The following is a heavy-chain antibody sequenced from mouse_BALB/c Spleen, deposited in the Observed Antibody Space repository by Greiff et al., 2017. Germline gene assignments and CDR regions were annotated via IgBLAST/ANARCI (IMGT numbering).Heavy chain of an antibody. CDR3: TRGDYRYYCDY. Sequence: QVQLKESGAELVRPGASVTLSCKASGYTFTDYEMHWVKQTPVHGLEWIGAIDPETGGTAYNQKFKGKATLTADKSSSTAYMELRSLTSEDSAVYYCTRGDYRYYCDYWGQGTTLTVSS. J-gene: IGHJ2*01. V-gene: IGHV1-15*01. D-gene: IGHD2-14*01. CDR1: GYTFTDYE. CDR2: IDPETGGT.